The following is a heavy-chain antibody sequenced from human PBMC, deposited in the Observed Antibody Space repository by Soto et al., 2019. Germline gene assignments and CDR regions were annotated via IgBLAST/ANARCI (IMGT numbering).Heavy chain of an antibody. J-gene: IGHJ4*01. CDR3: ARQARYYDTMPAY. Sequence: GQSKRDQCRGAGYRCTSHWISWVRKKHGKGLEWMGRIDPSDSYTNYSPSFQGHVTISADKSISTAYLQWSSLKASDPAMYYSARQARYYDTMPAYWGHGTPVTVSS. CDR1: GYRCTSHW. CDR2: IDPSDSYT. V-gene: IGHV5-10-1*01. D-gene: IGHD3-22*01.